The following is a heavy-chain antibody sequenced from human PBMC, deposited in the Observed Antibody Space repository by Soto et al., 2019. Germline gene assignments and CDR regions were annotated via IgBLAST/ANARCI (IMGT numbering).Heavy chain of an antibody. D-gene: IGHD6-19*01. J-gene: IGHJ4*02. V-gene: IGHV3-48*01. CDR3: ASDPDEGDSSG. CDR2: ISSSSSTI. CDR1: GFTFSSYS. Sequence: EVQLVESGGGLVQPGGSLRLSCAASGFTFSSYSMNWVRQAPGKGLEWVSYISSSSSTIYYADSVKGRFTISRDNAKNSLYLQMNSLGAEDTAVYYCASDPDEGDSSGWGQGTLVTVSS.